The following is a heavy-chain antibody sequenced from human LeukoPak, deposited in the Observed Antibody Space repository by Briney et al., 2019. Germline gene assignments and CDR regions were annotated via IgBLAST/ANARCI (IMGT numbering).Heavy chain of an antibody. CDR3: ARARVPIAVAGLYYFDY. D-gene: IGHD6-19*01. Sequence: ASVTVSCKASGYTFTAYYIHWLRQAPGQGPEWMGWIKSDSGSSHYAQKFQGRVTMTRDTSSNSAYMDLTRLKSDDTALYYCARARVPIAVAGLYYFDYWGQGALVTVSS. V-gene: IGHV1-2*02. CDR1: GYTFTAYY. J-gene: IGHJ4*02. CDR2: IKSDSGSS.